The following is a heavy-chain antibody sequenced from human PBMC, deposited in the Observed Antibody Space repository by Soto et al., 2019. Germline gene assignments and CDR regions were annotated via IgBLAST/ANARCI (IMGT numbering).Heavy chain of an antibody. J-gene: IGHJ5*02. V-gene: IGHV4-39*01. CDR3: ARGSGSGYYVGWFDP. CDR2: IYYSGST. D-gene: IGHD3-3*01. CDR1: GGSISSSSYY. Sequence: QLQLQESGPGLGKPSETLSLTCTVSGGSISSSSYYWGWIRQPPGKGLEWIGSIYYSGSTYYNPSLKSRVTISVDTSKNQFSLKLSSVTAADTAVYYCARGSGSGYYVGWFDPWGQGTLVTVSS.